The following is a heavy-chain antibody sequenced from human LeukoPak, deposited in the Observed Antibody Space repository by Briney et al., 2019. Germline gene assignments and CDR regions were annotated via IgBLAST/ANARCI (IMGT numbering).Heavy chain of an antibody. V-gene: IGHV3-23*01. CDR2: ISGSGGRT. CDR3: AKEVYCGRDCYNPGYGVDV. D-gene: IGHD2-21*02. Sequence: GGSLRLSCAASRFTFSSYAMSWVRQAPGKGLEWVAAISGSGGRTYYADSVKGRFTISRDNSKNTLSLQMNSLRDEDTATYYCAKEVYCGRDCYNPGYGVDVWGQGTTVTVSS. J-gene: IGHJ6*02. CDR1: RFTFSSYA.